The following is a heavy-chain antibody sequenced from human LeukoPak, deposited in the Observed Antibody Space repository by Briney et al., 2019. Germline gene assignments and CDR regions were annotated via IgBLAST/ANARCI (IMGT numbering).Heavy chain of an antibody. J-gene: IGHJ4*02. V-gene: IGHV3-23*01. CDR1: GFTLRSSA. D-gene: IGHD2-8*01. CDR3: AKELYGNPSGY. CDR2: ISGDGGTI. Sequence: GSLRLSCAASGFTLRSSAMSWVRQAPGKGLEWVSAISGDGGTISYAASVRGRFTISRDNAKNTLFLRMSSLRAGDTALYYCAKELYGNPSGYWGQGTRVTVSS.